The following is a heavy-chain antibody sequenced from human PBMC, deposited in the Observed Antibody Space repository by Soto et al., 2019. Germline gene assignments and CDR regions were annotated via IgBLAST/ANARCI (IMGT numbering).Heavy chain of an antibody. D-gene: IGHD2-2*01. Sequence: PSETLYITTTVSGGSISSYDWSWIRQPLWKGLEWIGYIYYSGSTNYYPSLKSRATIPRDTSKNQFSLKLSSVTAADRAVYYCARQGPASILNTWFDPWGQGTLVTVSS. CDR2: IYYSGST. CDR3: ARQGPASILNTWFDP. J-gene: IGHJ5*02. V-gene: IGHV4-59*01. CDR1: GGSISSYD.